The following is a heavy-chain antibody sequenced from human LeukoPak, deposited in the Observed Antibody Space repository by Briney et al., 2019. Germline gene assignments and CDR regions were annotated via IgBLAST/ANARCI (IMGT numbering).Heavy chain of an antibody. V-gene: IGHV5-10-1*01. J-gene: IGHJ4*02. CDR2: IDPSDSYT. Sequence: GESLKISCKGSGYSFTSYWISWVRQMPGKGLEWMGRIDPSDSYTNYSPSFQGHVTISADKSISTAYLQWSSLKASDTAMYYCARRGGYCSSTSCCFASYYYDSSGYYPFDYWGQGTLVTVSS. CDR1: GYSFTSYW. CDR3: ARRGGYCSSTSCCFASYYYDSSGYYPFDY. D-gene: IGHD3-22*01.